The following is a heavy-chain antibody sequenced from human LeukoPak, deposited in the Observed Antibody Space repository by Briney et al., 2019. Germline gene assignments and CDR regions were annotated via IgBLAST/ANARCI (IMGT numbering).Heavy chain of an antibody. Sequence: SETLPLTCSVSGDSISTSNSYWGWIRQPPGKGLEWIGSIYYSGNTYYNASLKSRVTISVDTSKNHFSLKLSSVTAADTAVYYCARQTSSGWYFDYWGQGTLVTVSS. CDR1: GDSISTSNSY. CDR2: IYYSGNT. CDR3: ARQTSSGWYFDY. J-gene: IGHJ4*02. V-gene: IGHV4-39*01. D-gene: IGHD6-19*01.